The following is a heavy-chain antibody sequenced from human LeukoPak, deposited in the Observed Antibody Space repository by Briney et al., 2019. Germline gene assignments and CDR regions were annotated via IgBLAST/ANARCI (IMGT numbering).Heavy chain of an antibody. Sequence: GESLKISCKGSGYSFTSYWIGWVRQMPGKGLEWMGIIYPGDSDTRYSPSFQGQVTISADKSISNAYLQWSSLKASDTAMYYCARHFSYYDSSDQFGYWGQGTLVTVSS. CDR2: IYPGDSDT. CDR1: GYSFTSYW. CDR3: ARHFSYYDSSDQFGY. D-gene: IGHD3-22*01. J-gene: IGHJ4*02. V-gene: IGHV5-51*01.